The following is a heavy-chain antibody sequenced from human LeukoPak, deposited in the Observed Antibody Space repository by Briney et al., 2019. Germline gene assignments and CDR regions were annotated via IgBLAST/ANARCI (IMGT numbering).Heavy chain of an antibody. CDR2: IYTSGST. CDR1: GGSISSYY. Sequence: PSETLSLTCTVSGGSISSYYWSWIRQPAGKGLEWTGRIYTSGSTNYNPSLKSRVTMSVDTSKNQFSLKLSSVTAADTAVYYCARGYSSSWYTGAFDIWGQGTMVTVSS. CDR3: ARGYSSSWYTGAFDI. D-gene: IGHD6-13*01. V-gene: IGHV4-4*07. J-gene: IGHJ3*02.